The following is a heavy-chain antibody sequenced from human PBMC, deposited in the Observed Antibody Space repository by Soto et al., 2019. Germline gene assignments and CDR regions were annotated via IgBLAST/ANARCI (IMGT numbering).Heavy chain of an antibody. CDR3: AGLAAQDYGDY. J-gene: IGHJ4*02. CDR1: GFTFSDYY. CDR2: ISSSSTYT. Sequence: PGGSLRLSCAASGFTFSDYYMSWIRQAPGKGLEWVSYISSSSTYTNYADSVKGRFTISRDNAKNSLYLQMNSLRAEDTAVYYCAGLAAQDYGDYWSQGTLVTVSS. V-gene: IGHV3-11*06.